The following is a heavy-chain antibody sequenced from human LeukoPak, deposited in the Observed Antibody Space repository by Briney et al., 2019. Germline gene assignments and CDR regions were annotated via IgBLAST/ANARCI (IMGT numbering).Heavy chain of an antibody. Sequence: GGSLRLSCVASGFTISSNYMSWVRQAPGKGLEWVSVIYTGGSTSYADSVKGRFTISRDSSKSTLFLQMNSLRAEDTAVYYCARASTLRTGDAHWGQGTLVTVSS. J-gene: IGHJ4*02. CDR2: IYTGGST. CDR1: GFTISSNY. CDR3: ARASTLRTGDAH. D-gene: IGHD7-27*01. V-gene: IGHV3-66*01.